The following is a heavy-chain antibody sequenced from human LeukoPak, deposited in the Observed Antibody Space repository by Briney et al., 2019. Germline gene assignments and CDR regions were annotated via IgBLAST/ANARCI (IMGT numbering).Heavy chain of an antibody. CDR1: GFTFSSYW. CDR2: IKSKTDGETT. J-gene: IGHJ6*02. Sequence: PGGSLRLSCAASGFTFSSYWMSWVRQAPGKGLEWVGRIKSKTDGETTDYAAPVKGRFTISRDDSKNTLYLQMNSLKTEDTAVYYCTTSGGRVYGMDVWGQGTTVTVSS. CDR3: TTSGGRVYGMDV. V-gene: IGHV3-15*01. D-gene: IGHD2-15*01.